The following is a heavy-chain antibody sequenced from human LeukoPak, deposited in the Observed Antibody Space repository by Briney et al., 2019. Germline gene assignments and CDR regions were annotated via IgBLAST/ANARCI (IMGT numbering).Heavy chain of an antibody. CDR1: GGSMSPYH. CDR3: ARLNWNYVTFGY. V-gene: IGHV4-59*08. D-gene: IGHD1-7*01. CDR2: IYYSGST. Sequence: SETLSLTCTVSGGSMSPYHWGWIRQPPGKGLEWTGYIYYSGSTNYNPSLKSRVTISVDTSKNQFSLKLSSVTAADTAVYYCARLNWNYVTFGYWGQGTLVTVPS. J-gene: IGHJ4*02.